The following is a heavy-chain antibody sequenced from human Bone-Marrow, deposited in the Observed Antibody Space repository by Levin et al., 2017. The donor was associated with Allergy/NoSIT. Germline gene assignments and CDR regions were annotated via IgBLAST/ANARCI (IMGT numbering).Heavy chain of an antibody. J-gene: IGHJ6*02. Sequence: GESLKISCMGSGYNFRDHWISWVRQKPGQGLEWMARIDPSDSYGNYGPSFQGRVTISADKFISTVFLEWGSLEASDTAVYYCARHLSGSSHLPDFGMDVWGQGTTVTV. V-gene: IGHV5-10-1*01. CDR2: IDPSDSYG. CDR3: ARHLSGSSHLPDFGMDV. D-gene: IGHD3-10*01. CDR1: GYNFRDHW.